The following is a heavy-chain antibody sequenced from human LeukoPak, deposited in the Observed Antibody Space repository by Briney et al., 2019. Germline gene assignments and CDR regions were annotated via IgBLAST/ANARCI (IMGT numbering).Heavy chain of an antibody. D-gene: IGHD3-16*01. Sequence: PSETLSLTCTVSGGSISSYYWSWIRQPPGKGLEWIGYIYYSGSTNYNPSLKSRVTISVDTSKNQFSLKLSSVTAADTAVYYCARLEVWGSSPNWFDPWGQGTLVTVSS. V-gene: IGHV4-59*08. CDR3: ARLEVWGSSPNWFDP. J-gene: IGHJ5*02. CDR2: IYYSGST. CDR1: GGSISSYY.